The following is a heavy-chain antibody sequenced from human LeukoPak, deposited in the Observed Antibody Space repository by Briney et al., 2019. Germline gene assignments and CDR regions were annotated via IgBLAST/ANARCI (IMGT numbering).Heavy chain of an antibody. CDR2: ISGSGGST. CDR3: AKDGYSRGWYGDYY. CDR1: GFTFSSYA. Sequence: GGSLRLSCAASGFTFSSYAMSWVRQAPGKGLEWVSAISGSGGSTYYADSVKGRFTISRDNSKNTLYLQMNSLRAEDTAVYYCAKDGYSRGWYGDYYRGQGTLVTVSS. J-gene: IGHJ4*02. V-gene: IGHV3-23*01. D-gene: IGHD6-19*01.